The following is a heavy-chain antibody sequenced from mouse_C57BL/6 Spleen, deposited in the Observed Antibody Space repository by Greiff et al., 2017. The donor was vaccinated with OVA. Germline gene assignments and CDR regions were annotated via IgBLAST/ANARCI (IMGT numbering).Heavy chain of an antibody. J-gene: IGHJ1*03. V-gene: IGHV1-50*01. CDR3: ARGYFDV. CDR1: GYTFTSYW. CDR2: IDPSDSYT. Sequence: QVQLQQPGAELVKPGASVKLSCKASGYTFTSYWMQWVKQRPGQGLEWIGEIDPSDSYTNSNQKFKGKATLTVDTSSSTAYMQLSSLTSEDSAVYYCARGYFDVWGTGTTVTVSS.